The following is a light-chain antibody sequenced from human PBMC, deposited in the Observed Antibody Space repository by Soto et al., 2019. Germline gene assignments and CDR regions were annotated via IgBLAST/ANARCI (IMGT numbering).Light chain of an antibody. Sequence: EIVLTQSPATLSLSPGVRATLSCRASQSVSSYLAWYQQKPGQAPRLLIYDASNRATGIPARFSGSGSGTDYTLTISSLEPEDFAVYYCQQLSNWPITFGQGTRLEIK. CDR3: QQLSNWPIT. CDR2: DAS. V-gene: IGKV3-11*01. J-gene: IGKJ5*01. CDR1: QSVSSY.